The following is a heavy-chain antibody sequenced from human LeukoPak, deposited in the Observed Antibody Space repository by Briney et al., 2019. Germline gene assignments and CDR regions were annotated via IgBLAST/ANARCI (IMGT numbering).Heavy chain of an antibody. CDR1: RFTFSSYG. Sequence: GGSLRLSCAASRFTFSSYGMHWVRQAPGKGLEWVAVIWYDGSNKYYADSVKGRFTISRDNSKNTLYLQMNSLRAEDTAVYYCARSVWLVPSFDYWGQGTLVTVSS. J-gene: IGHJ4*02. D-gene: IGHD6-19*01. CDR3: ARSVWLVPSFDY. CDR2: IWYDGSNK. V-gene: IGHV3-33*01.